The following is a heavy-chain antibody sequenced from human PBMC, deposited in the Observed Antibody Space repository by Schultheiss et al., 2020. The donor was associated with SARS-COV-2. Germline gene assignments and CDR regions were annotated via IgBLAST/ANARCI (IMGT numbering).Heavy chain of an antibody. D-gene: IGHD6-6*01. CDR1: GFTVSSNY. V-gene: IGHV3-7*03. J-gene: IGHJ4*02. Sequence: GGSLRLSCAASGFTVSSNYMSWVRQAPGKGLEWVANINQDGSEKYYVDYVKGRFTISRDNAKNSLYLQMNSLRAEDTAVYYCARTWTQLVGPAYWGQGTRVTVSS. CDR2: INQDGSEK. CDR3: ARTWTQLVGPAY.